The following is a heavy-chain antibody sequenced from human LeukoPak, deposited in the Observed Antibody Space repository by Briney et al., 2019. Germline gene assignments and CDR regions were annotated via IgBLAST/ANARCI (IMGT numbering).Heavy chain of an antibody. J-gene: IGHJ6*02. D-gene: IGHD6-19*01. V-gene: IGHV3-9*01. CDR1: GFTFDDYA. CDR2: ISWNSGSI. Sequence: GGSLRLSCAASGFTFDDYAMHWVRQAPGKGLEWVSGISWNSGSIGYADSVKGRFTISRDNAKNSLYLQMNSLRAEDTAVYYCARDVSSGWPAYYYYGMDVWGQGTTVTVSS. CDR3: ARDVSSGWPAYYYYGMDV.